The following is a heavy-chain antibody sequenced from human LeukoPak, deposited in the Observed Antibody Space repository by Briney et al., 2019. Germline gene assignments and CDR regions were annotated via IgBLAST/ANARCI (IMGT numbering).Heavy chain of an antibody. D-gene: IGHD3-22*01. V-gene: IGHV1-2*02. CDR3: ARVKTMIIVVSLFDY. Sequence: ASLKVSCKASGYTFTGNYIHWVRKAPGQGLEWRGWINPNSGGTNYAQQFQGRLTMTRDTSISTAYMELSRLRSDDTAVYYCARVKTMIIVVSLFDYWGQGTLVTVSS. CDR2: INPNSGGT. CDR1: GYTFTGNY. J-gene: IGHJ4*02.